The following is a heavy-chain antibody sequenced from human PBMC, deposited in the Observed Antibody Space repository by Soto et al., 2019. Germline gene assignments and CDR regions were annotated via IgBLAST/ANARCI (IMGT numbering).Heavy chain of an antibody. CDR2: IYYSGST. J-gene: IGHJ5*02. D-gene: IGHD6-19*01. CDR1: GGSISSSSYY. Sequence: SETLSLTCTVFGGSISSSSYYWGWIRQPPGKGLEWIGSIYYSGSTYYNPSLKSRVTISVDTSKNQFSLKLSSVTAADTAVYYCARIGIAVAEDWFDPWGQGTLVTVSS. CDR3: ARIGIAVAEDWFDP. V-gene: IGHV4-39*01.